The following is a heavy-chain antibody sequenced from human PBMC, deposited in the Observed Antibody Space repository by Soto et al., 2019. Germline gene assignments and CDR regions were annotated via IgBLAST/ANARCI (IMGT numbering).Heavy chain of an antibody. D-gene: IGHD3-16*01. CDR1: GGSISSYY. CDR3: ASLSRAYDYIWGSHRNDYYYYMDV. Sequence: SETLSLTCTVSGGSISSYYWSWIRQPPGKGLEWIGYIYYSGSTNYNPSLKSRVTISVDTSKNQFSLKLSSVTAADTAVYYCASLSRAYDYIWGSHRNDYYYYMDVWGKGTTVTVSS. J-gene: IGHJ6*03. V-gene: IGHV4-59*01. CDR2: IYYSGST.